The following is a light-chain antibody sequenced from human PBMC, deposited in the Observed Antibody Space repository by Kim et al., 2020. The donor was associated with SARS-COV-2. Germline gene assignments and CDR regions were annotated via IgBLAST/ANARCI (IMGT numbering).Light chain of an antibody. J-gene: IGKJ1*01. CDR2: DAS. Sequence: DIHMTQSPSTLSASVGDRVTITCRASQSIRNWLAWYQQKPGKTPNLLIYDASTLESGVPSRFSGSGSGTEFTLTISSLQPDDFATYYCQYYSNYVWTFGQGTKVDIK. CDR3: QYYSNYVWT. V-gene: IGKV1-5*01. CDR1: QSIRNW.